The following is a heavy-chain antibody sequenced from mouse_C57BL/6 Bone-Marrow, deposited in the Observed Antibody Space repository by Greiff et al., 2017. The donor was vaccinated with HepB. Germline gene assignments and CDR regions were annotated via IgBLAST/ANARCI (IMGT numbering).Heavy chain of an antibody. V-gene: IGHV5-17*01. J-gene: IGHJ4*01. CDR3: ARWITTVVAHYAMDY. Sequence: EVMLVESGGGLVKPGGSLKLSCAASGFTFSDYGMHWVRQAPEKGLEWVAYISSGSSTIYYADTVKGRFTISRDNAKNTLFLQMTSLRSEDTAMYYCARWITTVVAHYAMDYWGQETSVTVSS. CDR2: ISSGSSTI. D-gene: IGHD1-1*01. CDR1: GFTFSDYG.